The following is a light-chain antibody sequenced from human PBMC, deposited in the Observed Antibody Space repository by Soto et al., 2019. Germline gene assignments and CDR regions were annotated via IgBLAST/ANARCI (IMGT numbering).Light chain of an antibody. CDR3: AAWDGSLNGVV. CDR2: SSN. CDR1: NSNIGSNT. V-gene: IGLV1-44*01. J-gene: IGLJ3*02. Sequence: QSVLTQPPSASGTPAQRVTISCSGSNSNIGSNTVNWYQQFPGAAPKLLVYSSNLRPSGVPDRFSGSKSGTSASLAISGLQSEDESDYYCAAWDGSLNGVVFGGGTKVTVL.